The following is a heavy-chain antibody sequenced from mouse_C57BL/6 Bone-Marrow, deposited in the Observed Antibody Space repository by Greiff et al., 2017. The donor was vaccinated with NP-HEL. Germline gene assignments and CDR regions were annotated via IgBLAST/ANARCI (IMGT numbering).Heavy chain of an antibody. J-gene: IGHJ4*01. CDR3: ARELYAMDY. Sequence: VKLMESGAELVKPGASVKLSCKASGYTFTSYWMHWVKQRPGQGLEWIGMIHPNSGSTNYNEKFKSKATLTVDKSSSTAYMQLSSLTSEDSAVYYCARELYAMDYWGQGTSVTVSS. CDR2: IHPNSGST. CDR1: GYTFTSYW. V-gene: IGHV1-64*01.